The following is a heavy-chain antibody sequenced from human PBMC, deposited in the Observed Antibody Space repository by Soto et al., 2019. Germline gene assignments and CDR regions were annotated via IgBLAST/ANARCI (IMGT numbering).Heavy chain of an antibody. D-gene: IGHD5-12*01. CDR2: INHSGST. Sequence: SETLSLTCAVYGGSFSGYYWSWIRQPPGKGLEWIGEINHSGSTNYNPSLKSRVTISVDTSKNQFSLKLSSVTAADTAVYYCARSGLRWLRFGGAFDIWGQGTMVT. V-gene: IGHV4-34*01. CDR3: ARSGLRWLRFGGAFDI. J-gene: IGHJ3*02. CDR1: GGSFSGYY.